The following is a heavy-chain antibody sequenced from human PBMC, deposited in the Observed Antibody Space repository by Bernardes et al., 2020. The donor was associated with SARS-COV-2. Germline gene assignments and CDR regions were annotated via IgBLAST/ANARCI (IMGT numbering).Heavy chain of an antibody. V-gene: IGHV1-18*01. J-gene: IGHJ6*02. CDR3: ARGIVVVPAAISDVGYYYYGMDV. CDR2: ISAYNGNT. Sequence: ASVKVSCKASGYTFTSYGISWVRQAPGQGLEWMGWISAYNGNTNYAQKLQGRVTMTTDTSTSTAYMELRGLRSDDTAVYYCARGIVVVPAAISDVGYYYYGMDVWRQGTTVTVSS. CDR1: GYTFTSYG. D-gene: IGHD2-2*02.